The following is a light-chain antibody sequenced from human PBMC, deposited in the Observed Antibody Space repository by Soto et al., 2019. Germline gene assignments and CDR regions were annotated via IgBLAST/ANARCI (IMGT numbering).Light chain of an antibody. CDR3: SSYTSRSTLGV. V-gene: IGLV2-14*03. J-gene: IGLJ2*01. CDR2: DVS. Sequence: QCALTQPASVSGSPGQSITISCTGTNIDIGGYNYVSWYQQHPGKAPKLMIYDVSNRPSGVSYRFSGSKSGNTASLTISGLQAEDEADYYCSSYTSRSTLGVFGGGTKLTVL. CDR1: NIDIGGYNY.